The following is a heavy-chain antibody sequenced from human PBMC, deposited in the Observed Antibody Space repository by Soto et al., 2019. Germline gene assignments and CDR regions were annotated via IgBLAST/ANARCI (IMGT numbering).Heavy chain of an antibody. Sequence: GGSLRLSCSASGFTFSKYAMNWVCQAPGKGLEWVSSITGSGGTTYYADSVKGRFTISRDNSKNTLYLQMNSLRAEDTAVYYCAKDRDGGGYFGIIFDYWGQGTLVTVSS. J-gene: IGHJ4*02. D-gene: IGHD3-22*01. V-gene: IGHV3-23*01. CDR2: ITGSGGTT. CDR3: AKDRDGGGYFGIIFDY. CDR1: GFTFSKYA.